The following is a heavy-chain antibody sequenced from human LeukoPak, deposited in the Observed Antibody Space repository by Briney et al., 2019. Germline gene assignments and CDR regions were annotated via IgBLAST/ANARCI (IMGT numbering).Heavy chain of an antibody. J-gene: IGHJ4*02. D-gene: IGHD6-13*01. CDR3: AREKLAAAGTIRPIPFDY. CDR1: GYTFTGYY. Sequence: ASVKVSCKASGYTFTGYYMHWVRQAPGQGLEWMGWINPNSGGTNYAQKFQGRVTMTRDTSISTAYMELSRLRSDDTAVYYCAREKLAAAGTIRPIPFDYWGQGTLVTVSS. CDR2: INPNSGGT. V-gene: IGHV1-2*02.